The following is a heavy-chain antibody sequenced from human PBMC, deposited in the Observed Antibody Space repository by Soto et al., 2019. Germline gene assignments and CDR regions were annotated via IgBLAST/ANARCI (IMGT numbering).Heavy chain of an antibody. CDR3: ATREGLDFWSGYYAFDI. CDR2: INHSGST. V-gene: IGHV4-34*01. J-gene: IGHJ3*02. CDR1: GGSFSGYY. D-gene: IGHD3-3*01. Sequence: SETLSLTCAVYGGSFSGYYWSWIRQPPGKGLEWIGEINHSGSTNYNPSLKSRVTISVDTSKNQFSLKLSSVTAADTAVYYCATREGLDFWSGYYAFDIWGQGTMVTVSS.